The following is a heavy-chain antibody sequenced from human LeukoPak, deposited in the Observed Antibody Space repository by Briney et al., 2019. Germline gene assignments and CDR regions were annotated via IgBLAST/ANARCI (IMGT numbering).Heavy chain of an antibody. D-gene: IGHD3-22*01. V-gene: IGHV1-46*01. CDR1: GYTFTSYY. CDR3: ARDSSRYYYDSSGYFDY. CDR2: INPSGGST. Sequence: GASVKVSCKASGYTFTSYYMHWVRQASGQGLEWMGIINPSGGSTSYTQKFQGRVTVTRDTSTSTVYMELSSLRSEDTAVYYCARDSSRYYYDSSGYFDYWGQGTLVTVSS. J-gene: IGHJ4*02.